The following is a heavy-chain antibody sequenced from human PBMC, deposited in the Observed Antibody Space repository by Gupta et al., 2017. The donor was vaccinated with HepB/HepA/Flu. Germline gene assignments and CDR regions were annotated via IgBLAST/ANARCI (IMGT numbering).Heavy chain of an antibody. CDR1: GGSISSSNW. V-gene: IGHV4-4*02. CDR2: IYHSGST. Sequence: QVQLQESGPGLVKPSGTLSLTCAVSGGSISSSNWWSWVRHPPGKGLEWIGEIYHSGSTNYNPSLKSRVTISVDKSKNQFSLKLSSVTAADTAVYYCARDSAVAAKNYYYYGMDVWGQGTTVTVSS. J-gene: IGHJ6*02. CDR3: ARDSAVAAKNYYYYGMDV. D-gene: IGHD6-19*01.